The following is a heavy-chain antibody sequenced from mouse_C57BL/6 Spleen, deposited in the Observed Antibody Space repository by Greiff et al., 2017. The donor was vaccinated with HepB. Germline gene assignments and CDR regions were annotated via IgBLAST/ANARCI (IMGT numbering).Heavy chain of an antibody. V-gene: IGHV5-4*03. D-gene: IGHD1-1*01. Sequence: EVMLVESGGGLVKPGGSLKLSCAASGFTFSSYAMSWVRQTPEKRLEWVATISDGGSYTYYPDNVKGRFTISRDNAKHNLYLQMSHLKSEDTAMYYCARDRGYYGGRYFDVWGTGTTVTVSS. CDR2: ISDGGSYT. CDR1: GFTFSSYA. J-gene: IGHJ1*03. CDR3: ARDRGYYGGRYFDV.